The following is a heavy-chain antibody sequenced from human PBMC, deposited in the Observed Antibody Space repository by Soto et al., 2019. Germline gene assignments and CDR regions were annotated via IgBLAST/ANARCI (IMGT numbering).Heavy chain of an antibody. Sequence: EVHLVESGGGLVQSGGSLRLSCAASGFTLGNYWMHWVRQAPGKGLVWVSRINDYGTTINYAESVEGRFIISRDDAKSEVYLQMNNLRAEDSAVYYCARGGLEPSDYWGQGALVTVSS. CDR2: INDYGTTI. CDR1: GFTLGNYW. V-gene: IGHV3-74*01. J-gene: IGHJ4*02. D-gene: IGHD1-1*01. CDR3: ARGGLEPSDY.